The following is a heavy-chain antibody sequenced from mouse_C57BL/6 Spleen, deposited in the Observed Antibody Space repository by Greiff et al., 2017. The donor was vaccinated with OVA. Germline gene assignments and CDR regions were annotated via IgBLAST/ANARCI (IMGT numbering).Heavy chain of an antibody. CDR3: ARRGGYYFDY. V-gene: IGHV1-19*01. CDR1: GYTFTDYY. CDR2: INPYNGGT. J-gene: IGHJ2*01. Sequence: EVQLVESGPVLVKPGASVKMSCKASGYTFTDYYMNWVKQSHGKSLEWIGVINPYNGGTSYNQKFKGKATLTVDKSSSTAYMELNSLTSEDSAVYYCARRGGYYFDYWGQGTTLTVSS.